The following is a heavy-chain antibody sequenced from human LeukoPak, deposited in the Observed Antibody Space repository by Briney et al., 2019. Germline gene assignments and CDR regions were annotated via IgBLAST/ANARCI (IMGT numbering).Heavy chain of an antibody. CDR2: IYYSGST. J-gene: IGHJ3*02. V-gene: IGHV4-30-4*01. D-gene: IGHD6-13*01. CDR3: ARALGASSCDDAFDI. Sequence: SQTLSLTCTVSGGSISSGDYYWSWIRQPPGKGLEWIGYIYYSGSTYYNPSLKSRVTISVDTSKNQFSLKLSSVTAADTAVYYCARALGASSCDDAFDIWGQGTMVTVSS. CDR1: GGSISSGDYY.